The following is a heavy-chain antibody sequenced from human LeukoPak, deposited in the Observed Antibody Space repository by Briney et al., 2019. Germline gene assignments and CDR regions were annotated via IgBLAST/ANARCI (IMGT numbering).Heavy chain of an antibody. CDR1: GFTFDDYA. V-gene: IGHV3-9*01. J-gene: IGHJ6*03. CDR2: ISWNSGNI. Sequence: RRSLRLSCAGSGFTFDDYAMHWVRQTPGKGLEWVSGISWNSGNIAYADFVGGRFTISRDNAKNSLSLQMNSLSDEDTAVYYCAKDAYGGATFFYYMDVWGKGTTVPVSS. CDR3: AKDAYGGATFFYYMDV. D-gene: IGHD2/OR15-2a*01.